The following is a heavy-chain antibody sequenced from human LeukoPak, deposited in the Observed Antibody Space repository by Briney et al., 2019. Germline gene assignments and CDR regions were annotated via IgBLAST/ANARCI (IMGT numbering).Heavy chain of an antibody. D-gene: IGHD4-17*01. CDR3: VRSVTTLSDFHN. V-gene: IGHV3-64D*09. CDR2: ISNNGGST. Sequence: GASLRLSCAASGFTFSDHDMDWVRQAPGKGPEYVSAISNNGGSTYYADSVKGRFTISRDNSKNTLYLQMNSLRPEDTAVYYCVRSVTTLSDFHNWGQGTLVTVSS. J-gene: IGHJ4*02. CDR1: GFTFSDHD.